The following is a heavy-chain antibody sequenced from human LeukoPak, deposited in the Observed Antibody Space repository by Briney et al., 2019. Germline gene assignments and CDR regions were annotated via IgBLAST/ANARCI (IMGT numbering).Heavy chain of an antibody. CDR1: SYTFTSYG. CDR3: ARDGKSYDSSGQYGMDV. J-gene: IGHJ6*02. CDR2: ISAYNGNT. V-gene: IGHV1-18*01. Sequence: GASVKVSCKASSYTFTSYGISWVRQAPGQGLEWMGWISAYNGNTNYAQKLQGRVTMTTDTSTSTAYMELRSLRSDDTAVYYCARDGKSYDSSGQYGMDVWGQGTTVTVSS. D-gene: IGHD3-22*01.